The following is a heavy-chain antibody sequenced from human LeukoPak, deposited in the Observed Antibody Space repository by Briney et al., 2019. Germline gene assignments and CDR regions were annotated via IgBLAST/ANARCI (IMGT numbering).Heavy chain of an antibody. V-gene: IGHV1-18*01. J-gene: IGHJ6*03. CDR1: GGTFSSYA. D-gene: IGHD2-2*01. CDR3: AREVPYCSSTSCYLVGYYYYYMDV. CDR2: ISAYNGNT. Sequence: GASVKVSCKASGGTFSSYAISWVRQAPGQGLEWMGWISAYNGNTNYAQKLQGRVTMTTDTSTSTAYMELRSLRSDDTAVYYCAREVPYCSSTSCYLVGYYYYYMDVWGKGTTVTVSS.